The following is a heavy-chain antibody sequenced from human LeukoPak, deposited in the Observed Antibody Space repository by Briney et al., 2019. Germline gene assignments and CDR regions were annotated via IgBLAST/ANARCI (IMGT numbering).Heavy chain of an antibody. V-gene: IGHV3-33*06. CDR1: GFTFRSYG. D-gene: IGHD4-17*01. CDR3: AKWSGDYPSYYLDY. J-gene: IGHJ4*02. CDR2: IRSDGSNK. Sequence: PGRSLRLSCAASGFTFRSYGLHWVRQAPGKGLEWVALIRSDGSNKNYADSVKGRFTISRDASKNTVYLQMNSLRAEDTAVYSCAKWSGDYPSYYLDYWGRGTLVTVSS.